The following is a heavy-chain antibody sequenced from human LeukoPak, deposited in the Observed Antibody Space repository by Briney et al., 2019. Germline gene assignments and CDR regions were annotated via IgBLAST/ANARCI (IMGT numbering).Heavy chain of an antibody. Sequence: PGGSLRLSCAASEFTFSRYAMHWVRQAPGKGLEWVALISYNGRNNYYADSVKGRFTISRDNSKNTLYLQVSSLRTEDTAVYFCAKDNRGYFDFWGQGTLVTVSS. D-gene: IGHD3-16*01. CDR1: EFTFSRYA. CDR3: AKDNRGYFDF. J-gene: IGHJ4*02. V-gene: IGHV3-30*18. CDR2: ISYNGRNN.